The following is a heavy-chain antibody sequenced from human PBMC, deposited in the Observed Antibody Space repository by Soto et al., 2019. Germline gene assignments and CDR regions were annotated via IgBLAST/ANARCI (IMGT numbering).Heavy chain of an antibody. Sequence: PSETLSLTCAVYGGSFSGYYWSWIRQPPGKGLEWIGEINHSGSTNYNPSLKSRVTISVDTSKNQFSLKLSSVTAADTAVYYCAGSGYIWGSYRYYYFDYWGQGTLVTVSS. CDR2: INHSGST. V-gene: IGHV4-34*01. CDR3: AGSGYIWGSYRYYYFDY. CDR1: GGSFSGYY. J-gene: IGHJ4*02. D-gene: IGHD3-16*02.